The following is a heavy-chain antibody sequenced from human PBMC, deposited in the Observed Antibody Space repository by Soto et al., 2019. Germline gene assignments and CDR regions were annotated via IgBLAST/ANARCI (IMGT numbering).Heavy chain of an antibody. J-gene: IGHJ5*02. D-gene: IGHD2-8*01. Sequence: GGSLRLSCAASGFTFSSDSMNWVRQAPGKGLEWVSYISSSSSTIYYADSVKGRFTISRDNAKNSLYLQMNSVTAADTAMYYCARNGDCTRPGCIVGWFDPWGPGTLVTVSS. CDR2: ISSSSSTI. CDR3: ARNGDCTRPGCIVGWFDP. CDR1: GFTFSSDS. V-gene: IGHV3-48*01.